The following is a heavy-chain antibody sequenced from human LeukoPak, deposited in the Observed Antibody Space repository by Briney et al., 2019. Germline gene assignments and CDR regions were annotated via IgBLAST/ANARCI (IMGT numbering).Heavy chain of an antibody. CDR2: MYHNGST. V-gene: IGHV4-39*01. D-gene: IGHD3-10*01. CDR3: ARPRGVVLLWFGGFDP. J-gene: IGHJ5*02. Sequence: SETLSLTCTVSGGSISSISYYWGWIRQPPGTGLEWIGSMYHNGSTYYNPSLKSRVTISVDTSKNQFSLKLTSVTAADPAVYYCARPRGVVLLWFGGFDPWGQGTLVTVSS. CDR1: GGSISSISYY.